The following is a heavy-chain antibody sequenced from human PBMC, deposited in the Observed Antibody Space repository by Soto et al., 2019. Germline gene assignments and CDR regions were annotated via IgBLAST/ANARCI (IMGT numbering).Heavy chain of an antibody. J-gene: IGHJ5*02. CDR1: GGSISSGGYY. D-gene: IGHD3-10*01. Sequence: SETLSLTCTVSGGSISSGGYYWSWIRQHPGKGLEWIGYIYYSGSTYHNPSLKSRVTISVDTSKNQFSLKLSSVTAADTAVYYCARVGGYSMVRENWNWFDPWGQGTLVTVSS. V-gene: IGHV4-31*03. CDR2: IYYSGST. CDR3: ARVGGYSMVRENWNWFDP.